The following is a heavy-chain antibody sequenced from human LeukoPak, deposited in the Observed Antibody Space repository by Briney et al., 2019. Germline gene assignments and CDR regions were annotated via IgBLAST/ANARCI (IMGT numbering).Heavy chain of an antibody. CDR1: GFTFSSYA. CDR3: ARVMGYCNGGSCYGYYYGMDV. Sequence: GGSLRLSCAASGFTFSSYAMHWVRQAPGKGLEWVAVISYDGSNKYYADSVKGRFTISRDSAKNSLYLQVSSLRDDDTAVYYCARVMGYCNGGSCYGYYYGMDVWGQGTTVTVSS. V-gene: IGHV3-30-3*01. D-gene: IGHD2-15*01. CDR2: ISYDGSNK. J-gene: IGHJ6*02.